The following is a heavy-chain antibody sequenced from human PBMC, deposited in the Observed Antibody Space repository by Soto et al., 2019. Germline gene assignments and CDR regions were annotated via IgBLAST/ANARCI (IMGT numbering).Heavy chain of an antibody. CDR1: GFTFSSYS. V-gene: IGHV3-48*01. CDR3: ARVKLLYSNYGAVKYMDV. CDR2: ISSSSSTI. J-gene: IGHJ6*03. Sequence: GGSLRLSCAASGFTFSSYSMNWVRQAPGKGLEWVSYISSSSSTIYYADSVKGRFTISRDNAKNSLYLQMNSLRAEDTAVYYCARVKLLYSNYGAVKYMDVWGKGTTVTVSS. D-gene: IGHD4-4*01.